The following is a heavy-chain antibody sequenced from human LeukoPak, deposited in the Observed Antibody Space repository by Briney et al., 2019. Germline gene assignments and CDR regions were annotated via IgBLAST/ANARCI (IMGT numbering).Heavy chain of an antibody. CDR2: IIPIFGTA. CDR3: ARGGDTAPDAFDI. Sequence: ASAKVSCKASGGTFSSYAISWVRQAPGQGLEWMGGIIPIFGTANYAQKFQGRVTITADESTSTAYMELSSLRSEDTAVYYCARGGDTAPDAFDIWGQGTMVTVSS. V-gene: IGHV1-69*13. D-gene: IGHD5-18*01. J-gene: IGHJ3*02. CDR1: GGTFSSYA.